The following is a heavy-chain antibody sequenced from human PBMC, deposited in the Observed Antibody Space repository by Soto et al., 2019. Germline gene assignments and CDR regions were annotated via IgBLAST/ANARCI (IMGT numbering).Heavy chain of an antibody. Sequence: QVQLQQWGAGLLKPSETLSLTCAVYGGSFSGYYWSWIRQPPGKGLEWIGEINHSGSTNYNPSLKSRVTISVDTSKNQFSLKLSSVTAADTAVYYCARIRFSEWLEEDWFDPWGQGTLVTVSS. V-gene: IGHV4-34*01. CDR1: GGSFSGYY. CDR3: ARIRFSEWLEEDWFDP. CDR2: INHSGST. D-gene: IGHD3-3*01. J-gene: IGHJ5*02.